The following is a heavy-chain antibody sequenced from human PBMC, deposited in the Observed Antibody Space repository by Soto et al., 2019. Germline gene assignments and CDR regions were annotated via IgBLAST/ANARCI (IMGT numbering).Heavy chain of an antibody. CDR1: GFTFSSYA. V-gene: IGHV3-30-3*01. J-gene: IGHJ5*02. D-gene: IGHD5-18*01. CDR3: ARDLRMSYVGGWFDP. Sequence: QVQLVESGGGVVQPGRSLRLSCAASGFTFSSYAMHWVRQAPGKGLEWVAVISYDGSNKYYADSVKGRFTISRDNSKNTLYLQMNSLRAEDTAVYYCARDLRMSYVGGWFDPWGQGTLVTVSS. CDR2: ISYDGSNK.